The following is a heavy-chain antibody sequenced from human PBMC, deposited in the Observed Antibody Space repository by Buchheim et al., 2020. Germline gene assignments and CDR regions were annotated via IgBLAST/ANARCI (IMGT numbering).Heavy chain of an antibody. V-gene: IGHV1-8*01. CDR1: GNTFTSYD. CDR2: INPNSHNT. J-gene: IGHJ6*02. CDR3: ATQSSSSISYYYGMDV. Sequence: QVQLVQSGAEVKKPGASVKVSCKASGNTFTSYDINWVRQATGQGLEWMGWINPNSHNTGYAQKFQGRVTMTRNTSISTAYMELSSLRSEDTAVYSCATQSSSSISYYYGMDVWGQGT. D-gene: IGHD6-6*01.